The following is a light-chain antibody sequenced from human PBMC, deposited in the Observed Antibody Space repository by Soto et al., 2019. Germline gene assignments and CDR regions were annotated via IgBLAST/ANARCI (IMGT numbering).Light chain of an antibody. CDR3: QQYVISPRT. V-gene: IGKV3-20*01. CDR1: QTISSNY. Sequence: EIVLTQSPGTLSVSPGERATLSCRASQTISSNYVAWYQQKPGQAPRLLIYGTSTTATGIPDRFSGSGSATAFTLIISRVEPEDFAVYYCQQYVISPRTFGQGTKVEIK. J-gene: IGKJ1*01. CDR2: GTS.